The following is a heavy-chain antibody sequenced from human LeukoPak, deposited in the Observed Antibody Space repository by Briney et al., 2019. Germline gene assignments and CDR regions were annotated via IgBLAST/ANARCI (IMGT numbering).Heavy chain of an antibody. D-gene: IGHD2-21*02. V-gene: IGHV1-46*01. CDR3: ARDRGSKRVAYCGGDCYIGYFDL. J-gene: IGHJ2*01. Sequence: ASVKVSCKASGYTFTSYYMHWVRQAPGQGLEWMGIINPSGGSTIYAQKFQGRVTMTRDTSTSTVYMELGSLRSEDTAVYYCARDRGSKRVAYCGGDCYIGYFDLWGRGTLVTVSS. CDR1: GYTFTSYY. CDR2: INPSGGST.